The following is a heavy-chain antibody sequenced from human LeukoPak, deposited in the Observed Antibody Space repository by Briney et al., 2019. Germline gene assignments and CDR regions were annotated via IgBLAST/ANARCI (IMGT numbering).Heavy chain of an antibody. J-gene: IGHJ4*02. CDR3: ARVPLRDGYNRFDY. CDR1: GGSISSYY. D-gene: IGHD5-24*01. Sequence: SETLSLTCTVSGGSISSYYWSWIRQPPGKGLEWIGEINHSGSTNYNPSLKSRVTISVDTSKNQFSLKLSSVTAADTAVYYCARVPLRDGYNRFDYWGQGTLVTVSS. CDR2: INHSGST. V-gene: IGHV4-34*01.